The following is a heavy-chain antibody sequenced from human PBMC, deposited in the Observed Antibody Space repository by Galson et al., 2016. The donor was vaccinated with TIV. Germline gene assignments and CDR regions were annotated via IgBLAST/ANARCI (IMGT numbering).Heavy chain of an antibody. D-gene: IGHD3-16*01. V-gene: IGHV2-5*02. CDR2: IYWDGDK. CDR3: AVARGGGYNFDS. J-gene: IGHJ4*02. Sequence: PALVKPTQTLTLTCAFSGFPLSTSGEGVAWVGQPPGRALEWLALIYWDGDKRYSPTLKSRLTITKATSKKQVVLTMANMDPLDTATYYCAVARGGGYNFDSWGQGTLVTVSS. CDR1: GFPLSTSGEG.